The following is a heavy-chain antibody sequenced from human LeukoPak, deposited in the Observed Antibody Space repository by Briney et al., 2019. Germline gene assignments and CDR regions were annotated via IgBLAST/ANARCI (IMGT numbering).Heavy chain of an antibody. CDR2: IKQDGSEK. D-gene: IGHD3-10*01. CDR1: GFTFSSYW. V-gene: IGHV3-7*01. Sequence: PGGSLRLSCAAYGFTFSSYWMSWVRQAPGKGLEWVANIKQDGSEKYYVDSVKGRLTISRDNAKNSLYLQMNSLRAEDTAVYYCARDYMVRGVMPLFDPWGQGTLVTVSS. J-gene: IGHJ5*02. CDR3: ARDYMVRGVMPLFDP.